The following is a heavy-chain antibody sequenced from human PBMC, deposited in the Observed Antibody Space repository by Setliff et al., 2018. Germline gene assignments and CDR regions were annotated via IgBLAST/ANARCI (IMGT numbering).Heavy chain of an antibody. V-gene: IGHV3-7*01. CDR3: ARNWVTAQHYYYGMDV. CDR2: IKQDGSEK. D-gene: IGHD2-21*02. Sequence: PGGSLRLSCAASGFTFSSYNMNWVRQAPGKGLEWVANIKQDGSEKYYVDSVKGRFTISRDNAKNSLYLQMNSLRAEDTAVYYCARNWVTAQHYYYGMDVWGQGTTVTVSS. J-gene: IGHJ6*02. CDR1: GFTFSSYN.